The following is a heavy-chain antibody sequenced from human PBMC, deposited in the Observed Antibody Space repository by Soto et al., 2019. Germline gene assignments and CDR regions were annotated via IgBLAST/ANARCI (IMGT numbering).Heavy chain of an antibody. CDR2: ISSTTNYI. J-gene: IGHJ4*02. CDR1: GFTFTRYS. Sequence: EVQLVESGGGLVKPGGSLRLSCAASGFTFTRYSMNWVRQAPGKGLEWVSSISSTTNYIYYGDSMKGRFTISRDNAKNSLYLEMNRVRDEDTAVYYCARESEDLTSNFAYWGQGTLVTVSS. CDR3: ARESEDLTSNFAY. V-gene: IGHV3-21*06.